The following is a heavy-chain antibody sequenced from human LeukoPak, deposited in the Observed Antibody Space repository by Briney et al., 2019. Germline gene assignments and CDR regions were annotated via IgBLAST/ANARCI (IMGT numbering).Heavy chain of an antibody. V-gene: IGHV4-59*01. CDR3: ARGVYIAAAQYGY. Sequence: SETLSLTCTVSGGSISSYYWSWIRQPPGKGLEWIGYIYYSGTTNFNPSLKSRVTISVDTSKNQFSLKLSSVTAAGTAVYYCARGVYIAAAQYGYWGQGTLVAVSS. D-gene: IGHD6-13*01. CDR1: GGSISSYY. CDR2: IYYSGTT. J-gene: IGHJ4*02.